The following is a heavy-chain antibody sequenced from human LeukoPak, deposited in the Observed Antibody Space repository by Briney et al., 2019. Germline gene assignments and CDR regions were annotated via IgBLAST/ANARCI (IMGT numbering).Heavy chain of an antibody. CDR1: GGSISSSSYY. J-gene: IGHJ5*02. CDR3: ARDHLRGELLYWFDP. D-gene: IGHD1-26*01. V-gene: IGHV4-39*07. Sequence: PSETLSLTCTVSGGSISSSSYYWGWIRQPPGKGLEWIGEIYHSGSTNYNPALKSRVTISVDKSKNQFSLKLSSVTAADTAVYYCARDHLRGELLYWFDPWGQGTLVTVSS. CDR2: IYHSGST.